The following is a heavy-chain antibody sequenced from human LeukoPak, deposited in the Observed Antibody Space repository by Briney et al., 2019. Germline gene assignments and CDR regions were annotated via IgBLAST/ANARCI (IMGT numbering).Heavy chain of an antibody. D-gene: IGHD3-3*01. J-gene: IGHJ4*02. CDR2: INHSGST. V-gene: IGHV4-34*01. CDR1: DDSITMYY. CDR3: ARGKTRPSLAPLRSRLEYYFDY. Sequence: SETLSLTCSVSDDSITMYYWTGIRQPPGKGLEWIGEINHSGSTNYNPSLKSRVTISVDTSKNQFSLRLSSVTAADTAVYYCARGKTRPSLAPLRSRLEYYFDYWGQGILVTVSS.